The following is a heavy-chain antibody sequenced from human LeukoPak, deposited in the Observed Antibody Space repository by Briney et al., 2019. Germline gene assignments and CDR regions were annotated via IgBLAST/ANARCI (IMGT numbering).Heavy chain of an antibody. CDR2: VNDRGST. Sequence: SETLSLTCAVSGGSFSGYYWKWIRQPPGKGLQWIGDVNDRGSTNYNPSLKSRLTISEYKSKKQFSLSLSSVTAADTAVYYCARGVVSGRFGDYYYYMDVWGKGTTVTVSS. V-gene: IGHV4-34*01. J-gene: IGHJ6*03. CDR3: ARGVVSGRFGDYYYYMDV. D-gene: IGHD3-16*01. CDR1: GGSFSGYY.